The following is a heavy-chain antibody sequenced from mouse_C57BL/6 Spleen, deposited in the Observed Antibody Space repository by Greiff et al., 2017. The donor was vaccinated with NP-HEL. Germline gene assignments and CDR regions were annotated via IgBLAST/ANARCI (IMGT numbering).Heavy chain of an antibody. D-gene: IGHD2-12*01. CDR3: ARDGNSPPDD. J-gene: IGHJ2*01. V-gene: IGHV1-50*01. Sequence: QVQLQQSGAELVKPGASVKLSCKASGYTFTSYWMQWVKQRPGQGLEWIGEIDPSDSYTNYNQKFKGKATLTVDTSSSTAYMQLSSLTSEDSAVYYCARDGNSPPDDWGQGTTLTVSS. CDR1: GYTFTSYW. CDR2: IDPSDSYT.